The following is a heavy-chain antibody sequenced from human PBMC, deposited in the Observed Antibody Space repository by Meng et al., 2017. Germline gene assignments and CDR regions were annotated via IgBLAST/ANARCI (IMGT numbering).Heavy chain of an antibody. J-gene: IGHJ4*02. CDR1: GYTFTSYG. V-gene: IGHV7-4-1*02. CDR3: ARDNGANGFDY. D-gene: IGHD4/OR15-4a*01. Sequence: QGQLVQSGSECKKSEASGKVYCKASGYTFTSYGMNWVRQAPGQGLEWMGWINTNTGNPTYAQGFTGRFVFSLDTSVSTAYLQISSLEAEDTAVYFCARDNGANGFDYWGQGTLVTVSS. CDR2: INTNTGNP.